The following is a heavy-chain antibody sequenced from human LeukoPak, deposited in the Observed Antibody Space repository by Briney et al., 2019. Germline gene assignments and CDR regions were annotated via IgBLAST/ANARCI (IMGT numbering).Heavy chain of an antibody. CDR1: GGSISSYY. J-gene: IGHJ4*02. CDR2: ISGSGGST. CDR3: AKVPLRWQGENY. D-gene: IGHD3-16*01. Sequence: ETLSLTCTVSGGSISSYYWSWVRQAPGKGLEWVSAISGSGGSTYYADSVKGRFTISRDNSKNTLYLQMNSLRAEDTAVYYCAKVPLRWQGENYWGQGTLVTVSS. V-gene: IGHV3-23*01.